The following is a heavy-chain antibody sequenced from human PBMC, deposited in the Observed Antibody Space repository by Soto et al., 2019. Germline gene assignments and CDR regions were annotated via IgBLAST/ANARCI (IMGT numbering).Heavy chain of an antibody. J-gene: IGHJ4*02. CDR3: ARGKRTTRPTFHD. CDR1: GASISSGVYS. CDR2: IYPSGST. V-gene: IGHV4-30-2*01. Sequence: SETLSLTCAVSGASISSGVYSWTWVRQQPGKGLEWVWYIYPSGSTYYNPSLKRRVTISVDRSKNHFSLKLSSVTAADTAVYYCARGKRTTRPTFHDGRQGTLLTVSS. D-gene: IGHD4-17*01.